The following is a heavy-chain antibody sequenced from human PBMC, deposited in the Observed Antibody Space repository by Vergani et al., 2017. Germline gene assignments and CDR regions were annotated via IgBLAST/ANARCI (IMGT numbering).Heavy chain of an antibody. CDR2: INLNGGST. Sequence: EVQVVESGGGLIKPGGSLRLSCVVSGITFKNAWINWVRQAPGKGLEWVSGINLNGGSTGYADPVKGRFTISRDNAKNSLYLQMNSLRAEDTALYYCTRGVPGCDPGLDCWGQGTLVTVSA. CDR1: GITFKNAW. J-gene: IGHJ4*02. V-gene: IGHV3-20*04. CDR3: TRGVPGCDPGLDC. D-gene: IGHD1-14*01.